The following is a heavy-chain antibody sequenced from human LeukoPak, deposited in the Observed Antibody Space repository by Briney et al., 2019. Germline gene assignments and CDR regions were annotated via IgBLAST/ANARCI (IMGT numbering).Heavy chain of an antibody. CDR3: ARRFDS. V-gene: IGHV3-48*03. J-gene: IGHJ4*02. CDR1: GFTFSTYS. Sequence: AGGSLRLSCAASGFTFSTYSMNWVRQAPGKGLEWVSYISSTGTIYYADSVKGRFTISRDNAKNSLYLQMNSLRAEDTAIYYCARRFDSWGQGTLVTVSS. CDR2: ISSTGTI.